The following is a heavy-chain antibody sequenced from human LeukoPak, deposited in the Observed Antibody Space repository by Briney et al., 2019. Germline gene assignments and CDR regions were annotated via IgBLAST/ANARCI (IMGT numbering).Heavy chain of an antibody. Sequence: PSETLSLTCTVSGGSISSYYWSWIRQPPGKGLEWIGYIYYSGSTNYNPSLKSRVTISVDTSKNQFSLKLSSVTAADTAVYYCARVTDVDIVATTNPYFDYWGQGTLVTVSS. CDR2: IYYSGST. D-gene: IGHD5-12*01. CDR1: GGSISSYY. CDR3: ARVTDVDIVATTNPYFDY. J-gene: IGHJ4*02. V-gene: IGHV4-59*01.